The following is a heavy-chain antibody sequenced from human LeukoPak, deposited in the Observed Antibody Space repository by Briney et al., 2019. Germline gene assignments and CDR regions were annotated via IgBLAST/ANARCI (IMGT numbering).Heavy chain of an antibody. CDR1: GYTFTDYY. J-gene: IGHJ4*02. D-gene: IGHD6-13*01. CDR3: AREEVIAAAGPTLDY. CDR2: INPNSGGT. V-gene: IGHV1-2*02. Sequence: ASVTVSCKASGYTFTDYYMHWVRQAPGQGLEWMGWINPNSGGTNYAQKFQGRVTMTRDTSISTAYMELSRLRSDDTAVFYCAREEVIAAAGPTLDYWGQGALVTVSS.